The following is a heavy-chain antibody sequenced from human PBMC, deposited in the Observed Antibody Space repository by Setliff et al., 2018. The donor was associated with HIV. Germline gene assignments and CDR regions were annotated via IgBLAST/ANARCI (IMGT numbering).Heavy chain of an antibody. CDR3: VRGTLDF. J-gene: IGHJ4*02. CDR1: AFIFTTYG. V-gene: IGHV3-30*02. CDR2: IRYDGNDK. Sequence: GGSLRLSCEASAFIFTTYGMHWVRQAPGKGLEWIAFIRYDGNDKYYADSVKGRFTISRDNGKNSLFLQMNSLRAEDTAVYYCVRGTLDFWGQGTLVTVSS.